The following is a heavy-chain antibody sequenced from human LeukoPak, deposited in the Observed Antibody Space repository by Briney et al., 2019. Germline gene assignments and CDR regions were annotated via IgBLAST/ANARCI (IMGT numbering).Heavy chain of an antibody. CDR1: GFTFSSYA. V-gene: IGHV3-30-3*01. CDR2: ISYDGSNK. J-gene: IGHJ6*02. CDR3: ARPYPSPYYDFWSGYDAGGMDV. D-gene: IGHD3-3*01. Sequence: GGSLRLSCAASGFTFSSYAMHWVRQAPGKGLEWVAVISYDGSNKYYADSVKGRFTISRDNAKNSLYLQMNSLRAEDTAVYYCARPYPSPYYDFWSGYDAGGMDVWGQGTTVTVSS.